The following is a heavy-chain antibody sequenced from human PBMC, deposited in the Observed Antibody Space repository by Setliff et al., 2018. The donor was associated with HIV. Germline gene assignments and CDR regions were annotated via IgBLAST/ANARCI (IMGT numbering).Heavy chain of an antibody. J-gene: IGHJ5*01. CDR2: IYYTGST. CDR1: GDSISSGYY. V-gene: IGHV4-31*03. CDR3: ARVVHWFGESKYYFDS. Sequence: SETLSLTCTVSGDSISSGYYWSWIRQHPGKGLEWIGYIYYTGSTYYNPSLKSRVTISVDTSKNQFSLKLGSVTAADTAVYYCARVVHWFGESKYYFDSWGRGIMVTVS. D-gene: IGHD3-10*01.